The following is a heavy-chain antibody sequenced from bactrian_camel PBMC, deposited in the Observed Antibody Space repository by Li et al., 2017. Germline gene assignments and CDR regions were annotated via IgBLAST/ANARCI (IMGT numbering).Heavy chain of an antibody. CDR1: GDPYNM. CDR3: AASIIVLQPASRLMQRPYNH. J-gene: IGHJ4*01. V-gene: IGHV3S53*01. D-gene: IGHD1*01. CDR2: IDADGTT. Sequence: VQLVESGGGSVEAGGSLRLSCVAEGDPYNMGWFRQAPGKSRERVASIDADGTTNYADSVQGRFSISQDNDKSTLLLQMNDLKPEDTAMYYCAASIIVLQPASRLMQRPYNHWGQGTQVTVS.